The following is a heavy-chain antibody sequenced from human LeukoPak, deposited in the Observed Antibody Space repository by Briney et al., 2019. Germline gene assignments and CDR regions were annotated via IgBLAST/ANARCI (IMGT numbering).Heavy chain of an antibody. J-gene: IGHJ4*02. CDR1: GYNFSNYW. Sequence: GESLKISCSGSGYNFSNYWIGWVRQTPGKGLEWMGIIYPGDADTRYSPSFQGQVTVSADKSISTAYLQWGSLKASDTAMYYCARRGPVSGWFGDWGQGTLVPVSA. V-gene: IGHV5-51*01. D-gene: IGHD3-10*01. CDR3: ARRGPVSGWFGD. CDR2: IYPGDADT.